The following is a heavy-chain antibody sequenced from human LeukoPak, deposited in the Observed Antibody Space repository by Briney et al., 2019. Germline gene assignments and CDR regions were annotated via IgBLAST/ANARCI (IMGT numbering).Heavy chain of an antibody. D-gene: IGHD3-22*01. Sequence: GGSLRLSCAASGFTFDDYTMHWVRQAPGKGLEWVSLISWDGGSTYYADSVKGRFTISRDNSKSSLYLQMNSLRTEDTALYYCAKLPDSSGYYYDPLLDIWGQGTMVTVSS. CDR3: AKLPDSSGYYYDPLLDI. CDR1: GFTFDDYT. J-gene: IGHJ3*02. CDR2: ISWDGGST. V-gene: IGHV3-43*01.